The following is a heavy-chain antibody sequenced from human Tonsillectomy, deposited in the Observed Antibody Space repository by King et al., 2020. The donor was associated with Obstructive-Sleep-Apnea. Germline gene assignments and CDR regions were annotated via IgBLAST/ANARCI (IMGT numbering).Heavy chain of an antibody. Sequence: VQLVESGGGLVQPGGSLRLSCAASGFTFSSYAMHWVRQAPGKGLEYVSAISSNGGSTYYANSVKGRFTISRDNSKNTLYLQMGSLRAEDMAVYYCARDPFPNYYDSSAGDYWGQGTLGTVSS. CDR2: ISSNGGST. CDR3: ARDPFPNYYDSSAGDY. CDR1: GFTFSSYA. J-gene: IGHJ4*02. D-gene: IGHD3-22*01. V-gene: IGHV3-64*01.